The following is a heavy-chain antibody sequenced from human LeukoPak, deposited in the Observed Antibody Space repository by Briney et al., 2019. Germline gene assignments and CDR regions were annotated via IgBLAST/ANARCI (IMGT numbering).Heavy chain of an antibody. Sequence: GGSLSLSCAASGFTFSSYWMSWVRQAPGKGLERVANIKQDGSEKYYVDSVKGRSTISRDNAKNSLYLQMNSLRDEDTAVYYCARMLVTHLDYWGQGTLVTVSS. D-gene: IGHD4-23*01. CDR3: ARMLVTHLDY. CDR1: GFTFSSYW. J-gene: IGHJ4*02. V-gene: IGHV3-7*03. CDR2: IKQDGSEK.